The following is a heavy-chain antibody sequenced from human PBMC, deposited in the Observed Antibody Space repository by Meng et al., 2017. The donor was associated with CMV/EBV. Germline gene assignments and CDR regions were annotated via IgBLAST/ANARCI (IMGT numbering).Heavy chain of an antibody. V-gene: IGHV4-34*01. CDR3: AKDVRGRMSFYGVDV. CDR1: GGSFSGYY. CDR2: INHSGST. J-gene: IGHJ6*02. D-gene: IGHD3-10*01. Sequence: GSLRLSCAVYGGSFSGYYWSWIRQPPGKGLEWIGEINHSGSTNYNPSLKSRVTISVDTSKNQFSLKLSSVTAADTAVYYCAKDVRGRMSFYGVDVWGQGTTVTVSS.